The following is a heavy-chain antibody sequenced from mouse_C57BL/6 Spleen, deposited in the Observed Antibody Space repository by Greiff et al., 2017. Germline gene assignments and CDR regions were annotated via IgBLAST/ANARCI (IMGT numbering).Heavy chain of an antibody. CDR3: ARALQGYAMDY. J-gene: IGHJ4*01. CDR1: GYTFTSYW. D-gene: IGHD1-1*01. Sequence: QVQLQQPGAELVKPGASVKLSCKASGYTFTSYWMQWVKQRPGQGLEWIGEIDPSDSYTNYNQTFKGKATLTVDTSTSTVYMQLSSLASEDSAVYYCARALQGYAMDYWGQGTSVTVSS. CDR2: IDPSDSYT. V-gene: IGHV1-50*01.